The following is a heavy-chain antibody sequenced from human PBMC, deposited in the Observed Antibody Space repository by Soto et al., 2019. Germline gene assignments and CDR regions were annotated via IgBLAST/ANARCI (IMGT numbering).Heavy chain of an antibody. V-gene: IGHV3-73*01. CDR2: IRSKANSYAT. J-gene: IGHJ6*02. Sequence: GGCLRLSCAAAGVTFSGSAMHWVRQASGKGLEWVGRIRSKANSYATAYAASVKGRFTISRGDSKNTAYLQMNSLKTEDTAVYDCTRHNYDIGYYYYGMDVWGQGTTVTVSS. CDR1: GVTFSGSA. D-gene: IGHD3-9*01. CDR3: TRHNYDIGYYYYGMDV.